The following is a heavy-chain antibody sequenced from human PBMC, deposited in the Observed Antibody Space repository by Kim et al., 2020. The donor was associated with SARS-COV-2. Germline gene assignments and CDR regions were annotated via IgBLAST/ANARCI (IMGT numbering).Heavy chain of an antibody. J-gene: IGHJ4*02. Sequence: KYYVDSVKGRFTISRDNAKNSLYLQMNGLRAEDTAVYYCARSSANIPYYWGQGTLVTVSS. CDR2: K. V-gene: IGHV3-7*03. CDR3: ARSSANIPYY. D-gene: IGHD6-25*01.